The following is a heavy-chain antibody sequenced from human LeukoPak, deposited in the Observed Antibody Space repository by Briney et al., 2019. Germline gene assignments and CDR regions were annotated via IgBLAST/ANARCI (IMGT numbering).Heavy chain of an antibody. CDR2: IYPGDSDT. D-gene: IGHD6-6*01. V-gene: IGHV5-51*01. Sequence: GESLKISCKGSGYSFTSYWIGWVRRMPGKGLEWMGIIYPGDSDTRYSPSFQGQVTISADKSISTAYLQWSSLKASDTAMYYCARHFTIYSSSPNNWFDPWGQGTLVTVSS. CDR3: ARHFTIYSSSPNNWFDP. J-gene: IGHJ5*02. CDR1: GYSFTSYW.